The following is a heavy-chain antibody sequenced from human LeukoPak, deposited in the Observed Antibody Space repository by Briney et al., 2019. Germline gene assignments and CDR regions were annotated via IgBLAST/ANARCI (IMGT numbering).Heavy chain of an antibody. Sequence: PGGSLRLSCAASGFTFSSYSMNWVRQAPGKGLEWVSSISSSSSYIYYADSVKGRFTISRDNAKNSLYLQMNSLRAEDTAVYCCARAGVGTMTEIDYWGQGTLVTASS. J-gene: IGHJ4*02. CDR1: GFTFSSYS. D-gene: IGHD3-22*01. CDR2: ISSSSSYI. CDR3: ARAGVGTMTEIDY. V-gene: IGHV3-21*01.